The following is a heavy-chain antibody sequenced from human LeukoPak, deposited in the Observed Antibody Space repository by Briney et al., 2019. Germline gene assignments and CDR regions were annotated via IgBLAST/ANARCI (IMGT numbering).Heavy chain of an antibody. J-gene: IGHJ4*02. CDR2: INPSSGGT. CDR1: GYTFTGYY. V-gene: IGHV1-2*02. CDR3: ARDVGEYCSSVSCYASDY. D-gene: IGHD2-2*01. Sequence: ASVKVSCKSSGYTFTGYYMHWVRQAPGQGLEGMGWINPSSGGTNYAQKFQGRVTMARDTSISTAYMELSRLRSDDPAVYYCARDVGEYCSSVSCYASDYWGQGTLVTVSS.